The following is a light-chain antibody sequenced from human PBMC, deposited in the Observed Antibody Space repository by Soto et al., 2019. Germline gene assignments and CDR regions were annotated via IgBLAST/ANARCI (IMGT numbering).Light chain of an antibody. V-gene: IGKV1-33*01. Sequence: DIQMTQSPSSLSASVGDRVTITCQASQDIDICLNWYQQKPGTAPNLLIHDASTLKTGVPSRFSGSGSGTDSTFTISSLQPEDIATYFCQQYDTLPLTFGGGTKVDIK. CDR2: DAS. CDR3: QQYDTLPLT. J-gene: IGKJ4*01. CDR1: QDIDIC.